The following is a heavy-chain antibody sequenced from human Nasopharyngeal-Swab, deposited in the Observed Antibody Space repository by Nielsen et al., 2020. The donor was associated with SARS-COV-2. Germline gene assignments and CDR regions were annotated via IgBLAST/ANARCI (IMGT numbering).Heavy chain of an antibody. J-gene: IGHJ3*02. D-gene: IGHD3-10*01. CDR1: GFTFSSYA. CDR2: ISYDGSNK. Sequence: GESLKISCAASGFTFSSYAMHWVRQAPGKGLEWVAVISYDGSNKYYADSVKGRFTISRDNSKNTLYLQMNSLRAEDTAVYYCARDRSTAELLWFGELLYGAFDIWGQGTVVTVSS. CDR3: ARDRSTAELLWFGELLYGAFDI. V-gene: IGHV3-30-3*01.